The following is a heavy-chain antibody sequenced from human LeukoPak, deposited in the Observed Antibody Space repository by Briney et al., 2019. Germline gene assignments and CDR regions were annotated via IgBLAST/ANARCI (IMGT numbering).Heavy chain of an antibody. CDR3: ATGVPYDSQYYWFDP. D-gene: IGHD3-22*01. Sequence: ASVKVSCKVSGYTLTELSMHWVRQAPGKGLEWMGGFDPEDGETIYPQKFQGRVTMTEDTSTDTAYMELSSLRSEDTAVYYCATGVPYDSQYYWFDPWGQGTLVTVSS. J-gene: IGHJ5*02. V-gene: IGHV1-24*01. CDR2: FDPEDGET. CDR1: GYTLTELS.